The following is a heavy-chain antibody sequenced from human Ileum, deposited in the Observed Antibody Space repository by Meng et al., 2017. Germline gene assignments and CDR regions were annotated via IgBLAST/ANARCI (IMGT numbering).Heavy chain of an antibody. Sequence: QVQLQESGPGLVKPSGTLSLTCAVSGGSISSSIWWRWVRQPPEKGLEWIGEIHHTGTTNYSPSLKSRLTISVDKSKNPFSLKLQSVPAADTAVYFCARGVVSGSHYNPYWGQGILVTVSS. J-gene: IGHJ4*02. CDR2: IHHTGTT. V-gene: IGHV4-4*02. CDR1: GGSISSSIW. CDR3: ARGVVSGSHYNPY. D-gene: IGHD3-10*01.